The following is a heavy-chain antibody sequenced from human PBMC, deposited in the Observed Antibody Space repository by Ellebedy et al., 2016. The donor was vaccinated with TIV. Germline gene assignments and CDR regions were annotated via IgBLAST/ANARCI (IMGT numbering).Heavy chain of an antibody. CDR3: ARTPKLGLRYFDYMDV. V-gene: IGHV1-8*01. Sequence: KLQGRVTMTRNTSISTAYMELSSLRSEDTAVYYCARTPKLGLRYFDYMDVWGKGTTVTVSS. D-gene: IGHD3-9*01. J-gene: IGHJ6*03.